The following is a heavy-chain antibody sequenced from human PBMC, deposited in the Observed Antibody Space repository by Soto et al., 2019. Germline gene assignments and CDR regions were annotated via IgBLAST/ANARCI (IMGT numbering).Heavy chain of an antibody. CDR1: GFTFSSYA. CDR3: ARDRTQLAVDDAFDI. D-gene: IGHD6-19*01. J-gene: IGHJ3*02. Sequence: GGSLRLSCAASGFTFSSYAMHWVRQAPGKGLEWVAVISYDGSNKYYADSVKGRFTISRDNSKNTLYLQMNSLRAEDTAVYYCARDRTQLAVDDAFDIWGQGTMVTVSS. V-gene: IGHV3-30-3*01. CDR2: ISYDGSNK.